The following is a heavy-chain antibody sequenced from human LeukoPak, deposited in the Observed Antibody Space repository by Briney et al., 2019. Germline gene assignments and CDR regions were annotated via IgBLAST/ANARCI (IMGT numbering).Heavy chain of an antibody. CDR3: ATHTSSSIF. CDR2: MSLSGGTI. CDR1: GFSFSSYE. D-gene: IGHD6-6*01. J-gene: IGHJ4*02. Sequence: GGSLRLSCATSGFSFSSYEINWARQAPGKGLEWISYMSLSGGTIYYADSVKGRFTISRDNAKNYLYLHMNSLRAEDTAVYYCATHTSSSIFWGRGTLVTVSS. V-gene: IGHV3-48*03.